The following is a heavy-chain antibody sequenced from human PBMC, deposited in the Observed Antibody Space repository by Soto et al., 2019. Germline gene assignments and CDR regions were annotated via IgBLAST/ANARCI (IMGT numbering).Heavy chain of an antibody. J-gene: IGHJ4*02. CDR1: GVTVSSNY. CDR3: ARDKITGLFDY. V-gene: IGHV3-66*01. CDR2: IYSGGST. D-gene: IGHD2-8*02. Sequence: WGSLRLSCAASGVTVSSNYMSWVRQAPGKGLEWVSVIYSGGSTYYADSVKGRFTISRDTSKNQFSLKLTSVTAADTAVYYCARDKITGLFDYWGQGTLVTVS.